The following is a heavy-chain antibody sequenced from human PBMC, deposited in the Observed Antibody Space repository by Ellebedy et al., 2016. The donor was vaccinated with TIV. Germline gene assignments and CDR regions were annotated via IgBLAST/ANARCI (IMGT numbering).Heavy chain of an antibody. Sequence: SETLSLTXTVSGGSISSSSYYWGWIRQPPGKGLEWIGSIYYSRRTYYNPSLKSRVIISVDTSKNQFSLRLSSVTAADTAVYYCARLACSSSSRDYYYGMDVWGQGTTVTVSS. D-gene: IGHD6-6*01. CDR2: IYYSRRT. V-gene: IGHV4-39*01. J-gene: IGHJ6*02. CDR1: GGSISSSSYY. CDR3: ARLACSSSSRDYYYGMDV.